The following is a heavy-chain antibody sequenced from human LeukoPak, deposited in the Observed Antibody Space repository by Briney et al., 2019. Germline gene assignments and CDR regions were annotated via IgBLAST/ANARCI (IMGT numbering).Heavy chain of an antibody. CDR3: ARDRLPYCSGGSCYLPFDY. CDR1: GFTFSSYA. V-gene: IGHV3-30-3*01. CDR2: ISYDGSNK. D-gene: IGHD2-15*01. Sequence: GGSLRLSCAASGFTFSSYAMHWVRQAPGKGLEWVAVISYDGSNKYYADFVKGRFTISRDNSKNTLYLQMNSLRAEDTAVYYCARDRLPYCSGGSCYLPFDYWGQGTLVTVSS. J-gene: IGHJ4*02.